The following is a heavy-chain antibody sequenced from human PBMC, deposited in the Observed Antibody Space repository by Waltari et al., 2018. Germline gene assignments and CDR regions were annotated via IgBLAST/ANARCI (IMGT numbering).Heavy chain of an antibody. CDR3: ARVPSVDFLSGYYGNGMDV. D-gene: IGHD3-3*01. CDR1: GFTFGNFW. CDR2: STGVWTGS. V-gene: IGHV3-74*03. J-gene: IGHJ6*02. Sequence: EVLLEESGGGLVQPGESLRLSCAASGFTFGNFWMHWVRQGPGKGLVWVGRSTGVWTGSTCADCLNGQFSISRDNAKNRLYLHIDGLRVEDTAVYYCARVPSVDFLSGYYGNGMDVWGQGTTVTV.